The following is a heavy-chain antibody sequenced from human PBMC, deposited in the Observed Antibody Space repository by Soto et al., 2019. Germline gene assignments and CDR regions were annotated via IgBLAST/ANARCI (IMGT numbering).Heavy chain of an antibody. Sequence: GGSLRLSCAASGFTFSSYWMSWVRQAPGKGLEWVANIKQDGSEKYYVDSVKGRFTISRDNAKNSLYLQMNSLRAEDTAVYYCARDQYYYDSSGYSLMPFDYWGQGTLVTVSS. CDR1: GFTFSSYW. J-gene: IGHJ4*02. CDR3: ARDQYYYDSSGYSLMPFDY. V-gene: IGHV3-7*01. CDR2: IKQDGSEK. D-gene: IGHD3-22*01.